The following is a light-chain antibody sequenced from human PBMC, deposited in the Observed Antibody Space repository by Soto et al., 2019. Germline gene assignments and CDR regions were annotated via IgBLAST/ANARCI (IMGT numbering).Light chain of an antibody. Sequence: EIVMTQSPATLSVSPGERATLSCRASQSVRSSLAWYQQKPGQAPRLFIYDASTRATGIPARFSGSGSGTEFTLTISSLQSEDFAVYYCQQYNSWPETFGQGTKVDI. CDR1: QSVRSS. CDR3: QQYNSWPET. J-gene: IGKJ1*01. CDR2: DAS. V-gene: IGKV3-15*01.